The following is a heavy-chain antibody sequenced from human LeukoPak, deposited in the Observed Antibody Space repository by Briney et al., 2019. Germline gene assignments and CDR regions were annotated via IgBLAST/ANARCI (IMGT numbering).Heavy chain of an antibody. V-gene: IGHV4-34*01. J-gene: IGHJ4*02. CDR3: ARGDETAMADY. D-gene: IGHD5-18*01. CDR2: INHSGST. Sequence: TSETLSLTCAVYGGSFSGYYWSWIRQPPGKGLEWIGEINHSGSTNYNPSLKSRVTISVDTSKNQFSLKLSSVTAADTAVYYCARGDETAMADYWGQGTLVTVSS. CDR1: GGSFSGYY.